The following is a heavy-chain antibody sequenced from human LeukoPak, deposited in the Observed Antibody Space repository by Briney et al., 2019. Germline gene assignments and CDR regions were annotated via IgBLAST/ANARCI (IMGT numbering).Heavy chain of an antibody. D-gene: IGHD1-7*01. Sequence: PGGTLRLSCAASGFTFSSYAMSWVRQAPGKGLEWVSAISGSGGSTYYADSVKGRFTISRDNSKNTLYLQMNSLRAEDTAVYYCAKDSSWNYPTRAAFDIWGQGTMVTVSS. V-gene: IGHV3-23*01. CDR1: GFTFSSYA. CDR3: AKDSSWNYPTRAAFDI. J-gene: IGHJ3*02. CDR2: ISGSGGST.